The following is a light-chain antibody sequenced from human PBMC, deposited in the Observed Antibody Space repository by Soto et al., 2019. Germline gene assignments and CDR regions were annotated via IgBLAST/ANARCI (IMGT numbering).Light chain of an antibody. Sequence: EIVLTQSPGTLSLSPGERATLSCRASQSVSSSYLAWYQHKPGQAPRLLIYGASSRATGIPDRFSGSGSGPDFTLTISRLEPEDFAVYYCHQHDNSPLFTFGPGTKVDIK. J-gene: IGKJ3*01. CDR2: GAS. CDR1: QSVSSSY. V-gene: IGKV3-20*01. CDR3: HQHDNSPLFT.